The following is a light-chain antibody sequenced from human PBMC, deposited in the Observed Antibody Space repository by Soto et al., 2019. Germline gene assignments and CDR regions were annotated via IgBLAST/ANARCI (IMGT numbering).Light chain of an antibody. J-gene: IGLJ2*01. CDR3: SSYAGSNNFRV. Sequence: QLVLTQPPSASGSPGQSVTISCTGTSSDVGGYNYVPWYQQHPGKAPKLMIYEVSKRPSGVPDRFSGSKSGNTASLTVSGLQAEDEADYYCSSYAGSNNFRVFGGGTKLTVL. V-gene: IGLV2-8*01. CDR2: EVS. CDR1: SSDVGGYNY.